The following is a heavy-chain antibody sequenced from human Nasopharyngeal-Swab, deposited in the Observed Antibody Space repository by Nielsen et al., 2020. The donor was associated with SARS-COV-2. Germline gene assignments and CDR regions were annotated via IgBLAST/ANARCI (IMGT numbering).Heavy chain of an antibody. CDR1: GFTFSSYA. J-gene: IGHJ3*02. D-gene: IGHD2-15*01. V-gene: IGHV3-23*01. CDR3: AKSKGVADAFDI. Sequence: GESLKISCAASGFTFSSYAMSWVRQAPGKGLEWVSAISGSGGSTYYADSVKGRFTISRDNSKNTLYLQMNSLRAEDTAVYYCAKSKGVADAFDIWGQGTMVTVSS. CDR2: ISGSGGST.